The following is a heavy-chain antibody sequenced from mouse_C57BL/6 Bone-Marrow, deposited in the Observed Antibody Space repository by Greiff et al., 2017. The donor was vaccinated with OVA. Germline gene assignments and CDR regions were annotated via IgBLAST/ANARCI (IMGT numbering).Heavy chain of an antibody. Sequence: EVLLVESGGGLVQPKGSLKLSCAASGFTFNTYAMHWVRQAPGKGLEWVARIRSKSSNYATYYADSVKDRFTISRDDSQSMLYLQTNNLKTEDTAMYYCVRVGGYGNYGDAMDYWGQGTSVTVSS. D-gene: IGHD2-10*02. CDR1: GFTFNTYA. V-gene: IGHV10-3*01. CDR3: VRVGGYGNYGDAMDY. J-gene: IGHJ4*01. CDR2: IRSKSSNYAT.